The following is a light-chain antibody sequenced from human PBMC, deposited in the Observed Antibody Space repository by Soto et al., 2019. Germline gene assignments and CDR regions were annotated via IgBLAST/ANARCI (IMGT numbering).Light chain of an antibody. CDR2: DAS. CDR1: QSVSSNN. J-gene: IGKJ5*01. CDR3: QQYGSSPIT. Sequence: EIVLTQSPATLSLSPGERATLSCGASQSVSSNNLVWYQQKSGLAPRLLIYDASNTATGIPDRFSGSGSGIYFILTISRLEPEDFAVYYCQQYGSSPITFGQGTRLEIK. V-gene: IGKV3D-20*01.